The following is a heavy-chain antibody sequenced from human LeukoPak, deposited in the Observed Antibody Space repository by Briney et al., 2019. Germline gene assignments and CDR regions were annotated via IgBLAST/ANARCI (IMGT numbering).Heavy chain of an antibody. CDR3: ARGRPHGNDY. J-gene: IGHJ4*02. D-gene: IGHD4-23*01. Sequence: PGGSLRLSCAASGFTFSSYWMNWVRQAPGKGLEWVSRIASDGSSTTYADSVKGRFSISRDNAKNTLYLQMNSLRVEDTAVYYCARGRPHGNDYWGQVTLVTVSS. CDR1: GFTFSSYW. CDR2: IASDGSST. V-gene: IGHV3-74*01.